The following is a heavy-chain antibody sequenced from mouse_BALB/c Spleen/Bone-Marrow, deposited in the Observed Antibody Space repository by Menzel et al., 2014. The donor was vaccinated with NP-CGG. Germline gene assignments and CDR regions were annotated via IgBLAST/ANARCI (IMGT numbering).Heavy chain of an antibody. V-gene: IGHV1-52*01. CDR1: DYTFTTYW. CDR2: IDPSTSET. Sequence: QVQLQQSGPDLVRPGSSVKMSCKASDYTFTTYWMHWVKQRPGQGLEWIGMIDPSTSETRLNQKFKDKSTLIVDKSSNTAYMQLSSLTSEDSAVYYCARRTLAMDYWGQGTSVTVSS. CDR3: ARRTLAMDY. J-gene: IGHJ4*01.